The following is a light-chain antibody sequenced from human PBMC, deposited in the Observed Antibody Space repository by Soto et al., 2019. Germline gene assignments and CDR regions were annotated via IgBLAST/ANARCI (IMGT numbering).Light chain of an antibody. Sequence: EIVLTQSPATLSLSPGEGATLSCRASQSVSSDLAWYQQKPGQAPKLLIYDASSRATGIPARFSGGGSGTDFTLTISSLEPEDFAVYYCHQRNNWPRTFGQGTKVDIK. V-gene: IGKV3-11*01. CDR1: QSVSSD. CDR2: DAS. CDR3: HQRNNWPRT. J-gene: IGKJ1*01.